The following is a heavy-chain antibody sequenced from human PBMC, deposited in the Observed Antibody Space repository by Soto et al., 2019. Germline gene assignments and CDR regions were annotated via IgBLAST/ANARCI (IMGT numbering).Heavy chain of an antibody. CDR1: GGSISSGDYY. D-gene: IGHD3-10*01. CDR3: ARGYYYGSGSYYYFDY. CDR2: IYYSGST. J-gene: IGHJ4*02. V-gene: IGHV4-30-4*01. Sequence: SETLSLTCTVSGGSISSGDYYWSWIRQPPGKGLEWIGYIYYSGSTYYNPSLKSRVTISVDTSKNQFSLKLSSVTAADTAVYYCARGYYYGSGSYYYFDYWGQGTLVTVSS.